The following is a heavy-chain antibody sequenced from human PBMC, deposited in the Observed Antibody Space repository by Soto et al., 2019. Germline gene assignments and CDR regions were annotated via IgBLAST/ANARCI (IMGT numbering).Heavy chain of an antibody. Sequence: EVQLVESGGGLVQPGGSLRLSCAASGFTVSSNYMNWVRQAPGKGLGWVSIIYGAASTYYADSVKGRFTISIDNSKNTLYLQMNRLRDEDTAVYYCARDGPSRSRYYFDYWGQGTLVTVSS. J-gene: IGHJ4*02. CDR2: IYGAAST. V-gene: IGHV3-66*01. CDR1: GFTVSSNY. D-gene: IGHD6-13*01. CDR3: ARDGPSRSRYYFDY.